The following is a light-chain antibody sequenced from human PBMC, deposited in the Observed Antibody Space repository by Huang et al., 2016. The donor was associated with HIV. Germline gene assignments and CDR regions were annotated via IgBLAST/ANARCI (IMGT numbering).Light chain of an antibody. V-gene: IGKV1-27*01. CDR1: QGFSNY. Sequence: DIQMTQSPSSLSASVGDRVTMTCRASQGFSNYLAWYQQKPGKVPKLLIYAASTLQSGVPSRFSGSGSVTDFTLTISSLQPEDVATYYCQKYNSAPRTFGQGTKVEIK. CDR3: QKYNSAPRT. CDR2: AAS. J-gene: IGKJ1*01.